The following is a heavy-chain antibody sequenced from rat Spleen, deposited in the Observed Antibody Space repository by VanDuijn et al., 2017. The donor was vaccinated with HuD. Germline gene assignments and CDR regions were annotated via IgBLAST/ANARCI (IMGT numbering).Heavy chain of an antibody. J-gene: IGHJ4*01. Sequence: QVQLKESGPGVVQPSQTLSLTCTVSGFSLPSYHVSWVRQPPGKSLVWMGTIWAGGGTNYNSAVKSRLSISRDTSKSQVLLKMNSLQPEDSGTYYCARHLREASGVMDVWGQGASVTVS. V-gene: IGHV2-72*01. CDR3: ARHLREASGVMDV. CDR1: GFSLPSYH. CDR2: IWAGGGT. D-gene: IGHD4-3*01.